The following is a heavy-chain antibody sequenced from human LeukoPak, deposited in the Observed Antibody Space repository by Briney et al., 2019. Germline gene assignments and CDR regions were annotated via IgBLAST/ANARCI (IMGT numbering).Heavy chain of an antibody. CDR2: ISYDGSNK. V-gene: IGHV3-30-3*01. CDR3: ARGNYDILTGANY. CDR1: GFTFSSYA. Sequence: GRSLRLSCAASGFTFSSYAMNWVRQAPGKGLEWVALISYDGSNKNYADSVKGRFTISRDNSKNTLYLQMNSLRAEDTAVYYCARGNYDILTGANYWGQGTLVTVSS. D-gene: IGHD3-9*01. J-gene: IGHJ4*02.